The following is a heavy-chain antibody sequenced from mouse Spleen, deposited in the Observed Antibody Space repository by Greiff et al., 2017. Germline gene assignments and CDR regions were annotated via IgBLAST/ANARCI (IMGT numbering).Heavy chain of an antibody. D-gene: IGHD1-1*01. Sequence: EVMLVESGGGLVKPGGSLKLSCAASGFTFSSYAMSWVRQTPEKRLEWVATISSGGSYTYYPDSVKGRFTISRDNAKNTLYLQMSSLRSEDTAMYYCASQDSYYYGSSTYYFDYWGQGTTLTVSS. CDR1: GFTFSSYA. CDR3: ASQDSYYYGSSTYYFDY. CDR2: ISSGGSYT. V-gene: IGHV5-9-1*01. J-gene: IGHJ2*01.